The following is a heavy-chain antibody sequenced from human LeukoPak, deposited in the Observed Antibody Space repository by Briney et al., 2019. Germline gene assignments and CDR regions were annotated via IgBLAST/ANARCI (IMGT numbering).Heavy chain of an antibody. Sequence: GGSLRLSCAASGFTFSSYAMHWVRQAPGKGLEYVSAISSNGGSTYYANSVKGRFTISRDNSKNTLYLQMGSLRAEDMAVYYCARSNYDFWSGANWFDPWGQGTLVTVSS. CDR1: GFTFSSYA. D-gene: IGHD3-3*01. J-gene: IGHJ5*02. CDR2: ISSNGGST. CDR3: ARSNYDFWSGANWFDP. V-gene: IGHV3-64*01.